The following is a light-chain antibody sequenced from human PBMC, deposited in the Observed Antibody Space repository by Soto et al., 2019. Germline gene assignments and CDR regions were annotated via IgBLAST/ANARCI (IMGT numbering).Light chain of an antibody. CDR1: SSDVGAYNY. V-gene: IGLV2-11*01. CDR3: CSYAGSYAWV. CDR2: DVG. Sequence: QYALTQPRSVSGSPGQSVTISCTGTSSDVGAYNYVSWCQQRPGKAPRLMIYDVGVRPSGVPDRFSASKSGNTASLTISGLQAEDEADYYCCSYAGSYAWVFGGGTKLTVL. J-gene: IGLJ3*02.